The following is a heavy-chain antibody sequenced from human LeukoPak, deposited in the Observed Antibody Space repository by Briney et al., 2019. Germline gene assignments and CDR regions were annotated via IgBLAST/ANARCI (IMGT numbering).Heavy chain of an antibody. J-gene: IGHJ4*02. CDR2: ISWNSGSI. V-gene: IGHV3-9*01. D-gene: IGHD6-6*01. CDR1: GSTFDDYA. Sequence: GGSLRLSCAASGSTFDDYAMHWVRQAPGKGLEWVSGISWNSGSIGYADSVKGRFAISRDNAKNSLYLQMNSLRAEDTALYYCAKSSSPSSFDYYFDYWGQGTLVTVSS. CDR3: AKSSSPSSFDYYFDY.